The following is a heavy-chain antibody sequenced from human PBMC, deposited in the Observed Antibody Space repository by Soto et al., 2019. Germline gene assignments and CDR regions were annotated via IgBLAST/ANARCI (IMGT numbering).Heavy chain of an antibody. V-gene: IGHV1-8*01. Sequence: ASVKVCCKASGYTFTSYDINWVRQATGQGLEWMGWMNPNSGNTGYAQKFQGRVTMTRNTSISTAYMELSSLRSEDTAVYYCARSARFRDCSGGSCYRDHDAFDIWGQGTMVTVSS. D-gene: IGHD2-15*01. J-gene: IGHJ3*02. CDR1: GYTFTSYD. CDR3: ARSARFRDCSGGSCYRDHDAFDI. CDR2: MNPNSGNT.